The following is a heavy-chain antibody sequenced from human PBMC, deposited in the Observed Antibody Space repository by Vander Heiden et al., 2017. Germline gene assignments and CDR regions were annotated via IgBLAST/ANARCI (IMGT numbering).Heavy chain of an antibody. CDR1: GSNFITYW. J-gene: IGHJ3*02. CDR3: ARDPYDSGGYAAFDM. CDR2: IQQDGSET. Sequence: VTLLESGGGLVQPGGSLRLSCPASGSNFITYWMTWVRQAPGKGLEWVANIQQDGSETHYVDSVEGRFTISRDNAKNSLYLHMDSLRADDTALYYCARDPYDSGGYAAFDMWGQGTLVTVSS. D-gene: IGHD3-22*01. V-gene: IGHV3-7*01.